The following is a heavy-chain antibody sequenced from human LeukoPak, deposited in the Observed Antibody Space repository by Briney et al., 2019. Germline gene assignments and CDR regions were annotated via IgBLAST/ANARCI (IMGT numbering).Heavy chain of an antibody. CDR2: VIPIFGTA. Sequence: GSSVKVSCRASGGTFSSYAISWVRQAPGQGLEWMGGVIPIFGTANYAQKFQGRVTMTRDTSTSTVYMELSSLRSEDTAVYYCARVLGHEQHPCDYWGQGTLVTVSS. D-gene: IGHD6-13*01. CDR3: ARVLGHEQHPCDY. J-gene: IGHJ4*02. V-gene: IGHV1-69*05. CDR1: GGTFSSYA.